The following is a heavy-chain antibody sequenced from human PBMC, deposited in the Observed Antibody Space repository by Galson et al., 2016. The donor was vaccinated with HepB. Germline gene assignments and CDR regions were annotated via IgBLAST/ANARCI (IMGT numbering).Heavy chain of an antibody. CDR2: IYYSGST. Sequence: ETLSLTCTVSGGSISSYYWSWIRQPPGKGLEWIGYIYYSGSTNYNPSLKSRVTISVDTSKNQFSLKLSSVTAADTAVYYCARADYGGNLYFFDYWGQGTLVTVSS. V-gene: IGHV4-59*01. D-gene: IGHD4-23*01. CDR1: GGSISSYY. J-gene: IGHJ4*02. CDR3: ARADYGGNLYFFDY.